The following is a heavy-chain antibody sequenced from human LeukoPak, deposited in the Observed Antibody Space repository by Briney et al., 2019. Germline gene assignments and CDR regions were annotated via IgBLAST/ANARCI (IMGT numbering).Heavy chain of an antibody. J-gene: IGHJ6*02. CDR2: ISSSSSYI. CDR3: ARSIQLWPQGYYYGMDV. Sequence: PGGSLRLSCAASGFTFSSYSMNWVRQAPGKGLEWVSSISSSSSYIYYADSVMGRFTISRDNAKNSLYLQMNSLRAEDTAVYYCARSIQLWPQGYYYGMDVWGQGTTVTVSS. D-gene: IGHD5-18*01. V-gene: IGHV3-21*01. CDR1: GFTFSSYS.